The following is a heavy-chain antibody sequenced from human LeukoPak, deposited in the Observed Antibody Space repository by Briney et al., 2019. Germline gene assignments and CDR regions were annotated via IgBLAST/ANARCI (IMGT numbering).Heavy chain of an antibody. CDR2: IYYSGST. J-gene: IGHJ3*02. CDR1: VGSISSSRYY. CDR3: ARREGITMVRSDAFDI. Sequence: SETLSLTCTVSVGSISSSRYYWGWIRQPPGKGLEWIGSIYYSGSTYYNPSLKSRVTISVDTSKNQFSLKLSSVTAADTAVYYCARREGITMVRSDAFDIWGQGTMVTVSS. V-gene: IGHV4-39*01. D-gene: IGHD3-10*01.